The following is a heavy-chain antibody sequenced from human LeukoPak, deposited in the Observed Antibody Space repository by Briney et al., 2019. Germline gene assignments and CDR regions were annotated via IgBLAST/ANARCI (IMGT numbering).Heavy chain of an antibody. CDR1: GFTFSSYA. V-gene: IGHV3-23*01. J-gene: IGHJ4*02. Sequence: GGSLRLSCAASGFTFSSYAMSGVRQAPGKGLEWVSAISGMGGSTYYADSVKGRFTMSRDNSKNTLYLQMNSVKAEDTAVYYCAKELLVGDTDGYFDYWGQGTLVTVSS. CDR2: ISGMGGST. D-gene: IGHD1-26*01. CDR3: AKELLVGDTDGYFDY.